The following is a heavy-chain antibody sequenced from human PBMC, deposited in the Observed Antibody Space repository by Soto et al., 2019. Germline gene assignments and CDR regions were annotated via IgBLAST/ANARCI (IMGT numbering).Heavy chain of an antibody. CDR3: AKTTTSVTTVTNDY. CDR1: GFTFSSYG. Sequence: QVQLVESGRGVVQPGRSLRLSCAASGFTFSSYGMHWVRQAPGKGLEWVAVISYDGSNKYYADSVKGRFTISRDNSKNTLYLQMNSMRAEDTAVYYCAKTTTSVTTVTNDYWGQGTLVTVSS. V-gene: IGHV3-30*18. D-gene: IGHD4-17*01. CDR2: ISYDGSNK. J-gene: IGHJ4*02.